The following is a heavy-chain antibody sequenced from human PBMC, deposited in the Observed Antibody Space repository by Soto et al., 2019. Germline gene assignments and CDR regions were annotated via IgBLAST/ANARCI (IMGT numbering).Heavy chain of an antibody. CDR2: INHSGST. V-gene: IGHV4-34*01. J-gene: IGHJ4*02. Sequence: PSETLSLTCAVYGGSFSGYYWSWIRQPPGKGLEWIGEINHSGSTNYNPSLKSRVTISVDTSKNQFSLKLSSVTAADTAVYYCARGPRYSGYANLYYFDYWGQGTLVTVSS. CDR1: GGSFSGYY. D-gene: IGHD5-12*01. CDR3: ARGPRYSGYANLYYFDY.